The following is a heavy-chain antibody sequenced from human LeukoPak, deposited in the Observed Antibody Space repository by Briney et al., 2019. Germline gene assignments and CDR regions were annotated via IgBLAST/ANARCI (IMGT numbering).Heavy chain of an antibody. J-gene: IGHJ4*02. V-gene: IGHV3-7*04. Sequence: QTGGSLRLSCAASGFTFSSYWMSWVRQAPGKGLEWVANIKQDGSEKYYVDSVKGRFTISRDNAKNSLYLQMNSLRAEDTAVYYCARATNYVWGNYRCEFDYWGQGTLVTVSS. CDR2: IKQDGSEK. CDR3: ARATNYVWGNYRCEFDY. CDR1: GFTFSSYW. D-gene: IGHD3-16*02.